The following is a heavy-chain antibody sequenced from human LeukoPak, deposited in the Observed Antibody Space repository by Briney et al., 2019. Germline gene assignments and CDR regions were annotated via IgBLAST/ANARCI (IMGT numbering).Heavy chain of an antibody. Sequence: PSETLSLTCTVSGGSISSYYWSWIRQPAGKGLEWIGRIYTSGSTNYNPALKSRVTMSVDTSKNQFSLKLSSVTAADTAVYYCARDRAGVFGVVIIDYWGQGTLVTVSS. V-gene: IGHV4-4*07. D-gene: IGHD3-3*01. CDR1: GGSISSYY. CDR3: ARDRAGVFGVVIIDY. J-gene: IGHJ4*02. CDR2: IYTSGST.